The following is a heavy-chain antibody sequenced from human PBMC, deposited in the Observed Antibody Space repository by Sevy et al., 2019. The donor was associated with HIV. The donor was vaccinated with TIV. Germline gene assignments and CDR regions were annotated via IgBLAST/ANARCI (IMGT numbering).Heavy chain of an antibody. Sequence: GGSLRLSCAASGFTFSSYAMSWVRQAPGKGLEWVSAISGSGGSTYYADSVKGRFTISRDNSKNTLYLQMNSLRADDMAIYYCAKGSTGWPYYFDFWGQGTVVTVSS. CDR3: AKGSTGWPYYFDF. CDR1: GFTFSSYA. V-gene: IGHV3-23*01. J-gene: IGHJ4*02. D-gene: IGHD2-8*02. CDR2: ISGSGGST.